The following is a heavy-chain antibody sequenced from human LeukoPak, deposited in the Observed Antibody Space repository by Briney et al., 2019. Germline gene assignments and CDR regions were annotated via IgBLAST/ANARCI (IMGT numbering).Heavy chain of an antibody. CDR3: ARGVGATISYYHYYIDV. V-gene: IGHV1-18*01. J-gene: IGHJ6*03. CDR2: ISAYNGNT. Sequence: ASVKVSCKASGYTFTSYGISWVRQAPGQGLEWMGWISAYNGNTNYAQKLQGRVTITRNTSISTVYMELSSLRSEDTAVYYCARGVGATISYYHYYIDVWGKGTTVTVSS. CDR1: GYTFTSYG. D-gene: IGHD1-26*01.